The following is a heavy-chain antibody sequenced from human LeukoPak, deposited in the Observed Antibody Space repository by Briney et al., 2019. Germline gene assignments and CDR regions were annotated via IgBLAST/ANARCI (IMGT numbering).Heavy chain of an antibody. CDR3: ASPGYDILTPLDY. D-gene: IGHD3-9*01. Sequence: PGGSLRLSCAASGFTFSSYAMSWVRQAPGKGLEWVSAISGSGGSTYYADSVKGRFTISRDNSKNTLYLQMNSLRAEDTAVYYCASPGYDILTPLDYWGRGTLVTVSS. V-gene: IGHV3-23*01. CDR1: GFTFSSYA. J-gene: IGHJ4*02. CDR2: ISGSGGST.